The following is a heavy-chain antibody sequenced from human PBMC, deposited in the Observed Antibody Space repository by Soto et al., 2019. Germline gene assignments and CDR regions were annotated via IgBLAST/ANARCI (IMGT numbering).Heavy chain of an antibody. V-gene: IGHV3-66*01. D-gene: IGHD2-15*01. CDR1: GFIVSDTY. CDR2: ISNRGDT. J-gene: IGHJ3*02. Sequence: EVQLVESGGGLVQPGGSLRLSCTASGFIVSDTYVNWVRQAPGKGLEWVSVISNRGDTHYADSVRGRFSLSRDISDNTLHLQMNNLRVEDTAVYYCAREPRYCRGGSCSITGDAYDIGGQGTMFTVSS. CDR3: AREPRYCRGGSCSITGDAYDI.